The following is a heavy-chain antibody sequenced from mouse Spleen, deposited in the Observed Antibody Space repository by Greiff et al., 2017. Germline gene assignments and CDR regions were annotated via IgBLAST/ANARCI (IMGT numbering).Heavy chain of an antibody. D-gene: IGHD1-1*01. CDR1: GYTFTSYW. Sequence: QVQLQQPGAELVMPGASVKLSCKASGYTFTSYWMHWVKQRPGQVLEWIGEIDPSDSYTNYNQKFKGKATLTVDKSSSTAYMQLSSLTSEDSAVYYCARSGYGSSFDYWGQGTTLTVSS. CDR3: ARSGYGSSFDY. CDR2: IDPSDSYT. J-gene: IGHJ2*01. V-gene: IGHV1-69*01.